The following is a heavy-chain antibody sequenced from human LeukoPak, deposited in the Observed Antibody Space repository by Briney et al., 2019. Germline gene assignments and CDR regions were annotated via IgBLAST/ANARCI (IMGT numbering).Heavy chain of an antibody. Sequence: ASVKVSCKASGYTFTGYYMHWVRQAPGQGLEWMGWISAYNGNTNYAQKLQGRVTMTTDTSTSTAYMELRSLRSDDTAVYYCAREMGANITVYYFDYWGQGTLVTVSS. CDR3: AREMGANITVYYFDY. D-gene: IGHD4/OR15-4a*01. V-gene: IGHV1-18*04. CDR1: GYTFTGYY. J-gene: IGHJ4*02. CDR2: ISAYNGNT.